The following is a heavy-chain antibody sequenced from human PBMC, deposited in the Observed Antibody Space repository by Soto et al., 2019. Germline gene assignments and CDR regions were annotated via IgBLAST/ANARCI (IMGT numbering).Heavy chain of an antibody. V-gene: IGHV1-18*01. J-gene: IGHJ4*02. D-gene: IGHD2-2*01. CDR2: ISPYNGNT. CDR3: ARRLGAFVVVPGAYDY. Sequence: QVQLVQSGAEVKKPGASVKVSCKASGYTYTSYGISWVRQAPGQGLEWMGWISPYNGNTNYSQKLQGRVTMTTDTSTSTAYMELRSLRSDNTAVDYCARRLGAFVVVPGAYDYWGQGILVTVSS. CDR1: GYTYTSYG.